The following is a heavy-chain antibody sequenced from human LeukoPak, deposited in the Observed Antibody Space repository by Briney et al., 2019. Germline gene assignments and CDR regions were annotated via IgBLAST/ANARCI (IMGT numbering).Heavy chain of an antibody. D-gene: IGHD7-27*01. J-gene: IGHJ4*02. CDR2: INSDGSST. CDR3: ARGPSGWGSLDS. Sequence: GGSLRLSCAASGFTFSSYWMHWVRQAPGRGLVWVSRINSDGSSTNYADSVKGRFTISRDNAKNTLYLQVKSLRAEDTAVYYCARGPSGWGSLDSWGQGTLVTVSS. V-gene: IGHV3-74*01. CDR1: GFTFSSYW.